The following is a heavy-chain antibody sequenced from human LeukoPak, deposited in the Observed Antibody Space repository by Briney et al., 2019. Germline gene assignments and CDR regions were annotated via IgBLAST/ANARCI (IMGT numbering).Heavy chain of an antibody. CDR3: ARDGPYYYDSSGYYDAFDI. J-gene: IGHJ3*02. CDR2: INHSGST. V-gene: IGHV4-34*01. CDR1: GWSFSGYY. D-gene: IGHD3-22*01. Sequence: SETLSLTCAVYGWSFSGYYWSWIRQPPGKGLEWIWEINHSGSTNYNPSLKSRVTMSLETSKTQFSLKLRSVTAADKAVYYCARDGPYYYDSSGYYDAFDIWGQGTMVTVSS.